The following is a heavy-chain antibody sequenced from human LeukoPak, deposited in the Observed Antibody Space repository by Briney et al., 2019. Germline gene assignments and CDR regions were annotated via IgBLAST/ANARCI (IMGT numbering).Heavy chain of an antibody. CDR2: IGAYNGNT. D-gene: IGHD3-10*01. V-gene: IGHV1-18*01. Sequence: ASVKVSCKASGGTFSNYAISWVRQAPGQGLEWMGWIGAYNGNTNYAQKFQGRVTLTTDTSTSTAYMELRSLRSDDTAVYYCARWPGGLSGTYYDPSTNWFDPWGQGVLVTVSS. CDR3: ARWPGGLSGTYYDPSTNWFDP. CDR1: GGTFSNYA. J-gene: IGHJ5*02.